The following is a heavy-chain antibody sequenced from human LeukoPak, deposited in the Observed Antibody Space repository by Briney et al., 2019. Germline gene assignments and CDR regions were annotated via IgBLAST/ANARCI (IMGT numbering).Heavy chain of an antibody. CDR3: ASRYVSGNPLYFFDY. J-gene: IGHJ4*02. Sequence: SETLSLTCTISGGSVSDYYWSWIRQSPGKGLEWIGYIYYTGSTTYNPSLKSRVTMSADTSKNQFSLNLNSVAAADTAVYYCASRYVSGNPLYFFDYWGQGTLVTVSS. V-gene: IGHV4-59*02. CDR2: IYYTGST. CDR1: GGSVSDYY. D-gene: IGHD5-12*01.